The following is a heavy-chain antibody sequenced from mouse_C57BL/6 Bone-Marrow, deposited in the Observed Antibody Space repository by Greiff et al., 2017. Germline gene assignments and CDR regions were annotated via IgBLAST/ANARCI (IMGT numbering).Heavy chain of an antibody. D-gene: IGHD1-1*01. J-gene: IGHJ1*03. Sequence: VQLQQPGAELVKPGASVKLSCKASGYTFTSYWMHWVKQRPGQGLEWIGMIHPNSGSTNYNEKFKSKATLTVDKSSSTAYMQLSSLTSEDSAVYYCARRVITTVVAHWYFDVGGTGTTVTVSS. CDR2: IHPNSGST. CDR3: ARRVITTVVAHWYFDV. V-gene: IGHV1-64*01. CDR1: GYTFTSYW.